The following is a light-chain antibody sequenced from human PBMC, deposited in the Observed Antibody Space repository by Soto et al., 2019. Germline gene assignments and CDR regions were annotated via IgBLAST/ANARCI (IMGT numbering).Light chain of an antibody. V-gene: IGLV1-40*01. CDR1: SSNIGAGYD. CDR3: QSYASSLSGSVV. CDR2: GNS. J-gene: IGLJ1*01. Sequence: QSVLTQPPSVSGSPGQRVTISCTGSSSNIGAGYDVHWYQQLPGTAPKLIIYGNSNRPSGVPDRFSGSKSGTSASLAITGLQAEDEADYYCQSYASSLSGSVVFGTGTKVTVL.